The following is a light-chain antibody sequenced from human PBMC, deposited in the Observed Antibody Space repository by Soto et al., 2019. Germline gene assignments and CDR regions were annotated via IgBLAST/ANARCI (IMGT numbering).Light chain of an antibody. J-gene: IGLJ2*01. Sequence: QSVLTQPASVSGSPGQSITISCTGTSSDVGSYNLVSWYQQHPGKAPKLMIYEGNKRPSGVPDRFSGSKSGNTASLTISGLQVEDEADYYCCSYAGTYTWIFGGGTKLTVL. CDR1: SSDVGSYNL. CDR2: EGN. CDR3: CSYAGTYTWI. V-gene: IGLV2-23*01.